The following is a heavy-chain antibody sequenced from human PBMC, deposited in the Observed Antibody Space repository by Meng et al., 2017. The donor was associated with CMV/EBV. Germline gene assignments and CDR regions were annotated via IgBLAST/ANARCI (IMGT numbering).Heavy chain of an antibody. CDR3: ATGATTSRFRVDY. CDR1: GVTFSSCT. D-gene: IGHD2-2*01. V-gene: IGHV1-69*13. Sequence: SVKVSCKASGVTFSSCTLSWVRQAPGQGLEWMGGITPIFGVAQYAQNFQGRVTITADEYTNTAYMDVSSLRSEYTAVYYCATGATTSRFRVDYWGQGTLVTVSS. CDR2: ITPIFGVA. J-gene: IGHJ4*02.